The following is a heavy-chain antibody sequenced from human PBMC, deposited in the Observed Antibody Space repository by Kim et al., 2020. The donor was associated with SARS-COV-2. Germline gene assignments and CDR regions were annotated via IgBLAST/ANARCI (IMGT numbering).Heavy chain of an antibody. Sequence: SVKVSCKASGGTFSSYAISWVRQAPGQGLEWMGGIIPIFGTANYAQKFQGRVTITADESTITAYMELSSLRSEDTAVYYCARDLRYYYYYGMDVWGQGTTVTVSS. CDR2: IIPIFGTA. CDR1: GGTFSSYA. J-gene: IGHJ6*02. V-gene: IGHV1-69*13. CDR3: ARDLRYYYYYGMDV.